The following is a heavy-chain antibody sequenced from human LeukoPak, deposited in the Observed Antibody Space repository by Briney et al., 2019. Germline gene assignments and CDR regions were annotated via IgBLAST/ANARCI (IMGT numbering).Heavy chain of an antibody. D-gene: IGHD5-12*01. J-gene: IGHJ4*02. CDR2: ISGSGRST. Sequence: GGSLRLSCAVSGFAFGSEAMSWVRQAPGKGLEWVSGISGSGRSTYYADSVKGRVTISRDNAKNTLYLQMNSLRAEDTAVYYCAKGDLGDYDLGPFDYWGQGTLVTVSS. V-gene: IGHV3-23*01. CDR3: AKGDLGDYDLGPFDY. CDR1: GFAFGSEA.